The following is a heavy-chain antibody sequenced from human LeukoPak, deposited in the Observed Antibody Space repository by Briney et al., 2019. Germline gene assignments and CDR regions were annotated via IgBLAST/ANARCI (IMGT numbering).Heavy chain of an antibody. J-gene: IGHJ4*02. CDR3: AREGQQLVQAFDY. CDR1: GGTFSSYA. V-gene: IGHV1-69*05. Sequence: SVKVSCKASGGTFSSYAISWVRQAPGQGLEWMGGIIPIFGTANYAQKFQGRVTITTDESTSTAYMELSSLRSEDTAVYYCAREGQQLVQAFDYWGQGTLVTVSS. CDR2: IIPIFGTA. D-gene: IGHD6-13*01.